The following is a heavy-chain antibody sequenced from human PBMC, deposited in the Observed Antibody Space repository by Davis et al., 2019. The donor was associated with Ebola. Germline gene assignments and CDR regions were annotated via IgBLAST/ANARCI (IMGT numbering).Heavy chain of an antibody. CDR3: ARGGYGDYVSDWYFDL. D-gene: IGHD4-17*01. CDR1: GYSFTSYW. J-gene: IGHJ2*01. V-gene: IGHV5-51*01. CDR2: IYPGDSDT. Sequence: GESLKISCTGSGYSFTSYWIGWVRQMPGKGLEWMRIIYPGDSDTRSSPSFQGQVTISAEKSISTAYLQWSSLKASDTAMYYCARGGYGDYVSDWYFDLWGRGTLVTVSS.